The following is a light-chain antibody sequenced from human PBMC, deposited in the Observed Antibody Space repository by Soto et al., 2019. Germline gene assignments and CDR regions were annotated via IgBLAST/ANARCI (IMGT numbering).Light chain of an antibody. J-gene: IGKJ4*01. CDR3: QQYSDSPLT. CDR1: QTLYNN. V-gene: IGKV3-15*01. Sequence: EIVMTQSPATLSVSPGERATLSCRASQTLYNNLAWYQQKLGQAPRLLIYGASARATDIPARFSGSGSGTEFTLTISGLQSEDVAIFYCQQYSDSPLTFGGGTKVEIK. CDR2: GAS.